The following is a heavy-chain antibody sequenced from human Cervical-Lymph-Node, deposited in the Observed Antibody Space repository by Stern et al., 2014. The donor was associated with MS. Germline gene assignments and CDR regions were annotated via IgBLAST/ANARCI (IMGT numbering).Heavy chain of an antibody. Sequence: QIPLKESGPTLVKPTQTLTLTCTFSGFSLSPGAVAVGWIRQPPGKALEWLALIYWDDDKRYSPSLKSRLTITKDTSKNQVVLTMTNMDPVDTATYFCAHTGIAPGGPAGSAGWFDPWGQGTLVTVSS. D-gene: IGHD6-13*01. V-gene: IGHV2-5*02. CDR1: GFSLSPGAVA. CDR2: IYWDDDK. CDR3: AHTGIAPGGPAGSAGWFDP. J-gene: IGHJ5*02.